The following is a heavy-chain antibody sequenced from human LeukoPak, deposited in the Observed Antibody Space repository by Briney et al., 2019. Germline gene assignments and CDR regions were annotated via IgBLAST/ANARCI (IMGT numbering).Heavy chain of an antibody. J-gene: IGHJ4*02. CDR1: GGSISSGDYD. CDR3: ARVRYDSSGYYSFHFDY. CDR2: IYYSGST. D-gene: IGHD3-22*01. Sequence: PSETLSLTCTVSGGSISSGDYDWSWIRQPPGKGLEWIGYIYYSGSTYYNPSLKSRVTISVDTSKNQFSLTLSSVTAADTAVYYCARVRYDSSGYYSFHFDYWGQGTLVTVSS. V-gene: IGHV4-30-4*08.